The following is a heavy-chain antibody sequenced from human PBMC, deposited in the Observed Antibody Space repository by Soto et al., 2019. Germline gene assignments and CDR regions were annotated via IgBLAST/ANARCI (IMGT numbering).Heavy chain of an antibody. CDR1: GGSISSYY. CDR3: ARVRKGYFSSTSCYVRSGVYYYYMDV. CDR2: IYYSGST. D-gene: IGHD2-2*01. J-gene: IGHJ6*03. Sequence: SETLSLTCTVSGGSISSYYWSWIRQPPGKGLEWIGYIYYSGSTNYNPSLKSRVTISVDTSKNQFSLKLSSVTAADTAVYYCARVRKGYFSSTSCYVRSGVYYYYMDVWGKGTTVTVSS. V-gene: IGHV4-59*12.